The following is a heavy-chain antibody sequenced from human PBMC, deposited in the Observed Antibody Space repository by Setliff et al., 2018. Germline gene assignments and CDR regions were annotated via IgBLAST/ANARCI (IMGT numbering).Heavy chain of an antibody. J-gene: IGHJ3*02. CDR1: GYSISSDYY. V-gene: IGHV4-38-2*01. Sequence: PSETLSLTCAASGYSISSDYYWGWIRQPPGKGLEWIGSMYHSGSTYYNPSLKSRVTISVDTSKNQFSLKLNYVTAADTAVYYCARALGYCSRTSCYADAFDIWGQGTMVTVSS. CDR2: MYHSGST. CDR3: ARALGYCSRTSCYADAFDI. D-gene: IGHD2-2*01.